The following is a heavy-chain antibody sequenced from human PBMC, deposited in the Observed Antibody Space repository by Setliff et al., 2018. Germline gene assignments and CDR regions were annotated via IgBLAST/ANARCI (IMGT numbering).Heavy chain of an antibody. CDR1: GGSISSGGYY. Sequence: SETLSLTCTVSGGSISSGGYYWSWIRLHPGKGLEWIGSIYYSGSTYYNPSLKSRVTISVDTSKNQFSLKLSSVTAADTAVYYCARPPAGLGNWYFDLWGRGTLVTVSS. CDR3: ARPPAGLGNWYFDL. V-gene: IGHV4-39*01. CDR2: IYYSGST. J-gene: IGHJ2*01. D-gene: IGHD7-27*01.